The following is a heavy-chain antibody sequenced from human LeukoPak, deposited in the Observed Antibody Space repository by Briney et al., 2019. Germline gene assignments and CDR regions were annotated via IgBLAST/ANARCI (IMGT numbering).Heavy chain of an antibody. CDR1: GFTFSSYA. CDR3: AKGAYYYDSSGYLYYFDY. D-gene: IGHD3-22*01. J-gene: IGHJ4*02. CDR2: ISGSGGST. Sequence: GGSLRLSCAASGFTFSSYAMSWVRQAPGKGLEWVSAISGSGGSTYYADSVKGRFTISRDNSRNTLYLQMNSLGAEDTAVYYCAKGAYYYDSSGYLYYFDYWGQGTLVTVS. V-gene: IGHV3-23*01.